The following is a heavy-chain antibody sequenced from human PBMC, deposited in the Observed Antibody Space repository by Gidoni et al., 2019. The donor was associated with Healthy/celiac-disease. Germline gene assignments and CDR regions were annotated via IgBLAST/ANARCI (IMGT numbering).Heavy chain of an antibody. V-gene: IGHV3-33*01. D-gene: IGHD3-10*01. Sequence: QVQLVESGGGVVQPGRSLSLSCAASGFTFSSYGMHWVRQAPGKGLEWVAVIWYDGSNKYYADSVKGRFTISRDNSKNTLYLQMNSLRAEDTAVYYCARGSGSGSYHDYWGQGTLVTVSS. CDR2: IWYDGSNK. CDR1: GFTFSSYG. CDR3: ARGSGSGSYHDY. J-gene: IGHJ4*02.